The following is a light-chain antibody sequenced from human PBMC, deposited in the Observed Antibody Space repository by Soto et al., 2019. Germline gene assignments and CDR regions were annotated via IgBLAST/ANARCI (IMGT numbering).Light chain of an antibody. Sequence: EIVLTQSPATLSSFPGDRVTLSCRASQYINTRLAWYQHRPGQAPRLLIYQTSLRAAGIPARFSASGSGTDFTLTISRLEPEDFAVYYCQQYGSSLRTFGQGTKVDIK. CDR1: QYINTR. CDR2: QTS. CDR3: QQYGSSLRT. V-gene: IGKV3-20*01. J-gene: IGKJ1*01.